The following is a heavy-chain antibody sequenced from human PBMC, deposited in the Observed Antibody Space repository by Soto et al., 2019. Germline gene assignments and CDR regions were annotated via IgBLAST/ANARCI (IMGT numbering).Heavy chain of an antibody. CDR3: AHVYGGYDNFDY. V-gene: IGHV2-5*01. Sequence: QITLKESGPTLVKPTQTLRLTCTFSEFSLSTSGVAVGWIRQPPGKALEWFAGIYWNDDKRYSPSLKSRLTITKDPSKNQVVLTMTNMDPVHTATYYCAHVYGGYDNFDYWGQGTLVTVSS. D-gene: IGHD5-12*01. CDR1: EFSLSTSGVA. J-gene: IGHJ4*02. CDR2: IYWNDDK.